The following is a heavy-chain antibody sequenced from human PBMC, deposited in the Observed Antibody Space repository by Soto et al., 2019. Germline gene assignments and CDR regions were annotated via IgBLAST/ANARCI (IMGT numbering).Heavy chain of an antibody. J-gene: IGHJ5*02. CDR1: GGTFSSYA. Sequence: GASVKVSCKASGGTFSSYAISWVRQAPGQGLEWMGGITPIFGTANYAQKFQGRVTITADESTSTAYMELSSLRSEDTAVYYCAREGGGHLHEPANWFDPWGQGTLVTVSS. CDR3: AREGGGHLHEPANWFDP. D-gene: IGHD3-16*01. V-gene: IGHV1-69*13. CDR2: ITPIFGTA.